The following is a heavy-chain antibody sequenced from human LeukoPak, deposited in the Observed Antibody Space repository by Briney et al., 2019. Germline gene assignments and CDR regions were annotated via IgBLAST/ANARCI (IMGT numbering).Heavy chain of an antibody. Sequence: TSETLSLTXAVYGGSFSGYYWSWIRQSPGKGLEWIGEINHSGSTHYNPSLKSRVIISVDTSKRRFFLKLNSVTAADTAVYYCARESNSGYYRFDFWGQRSPVTASS. J-gene: IGHJ4*02. CDR3: ARESNSGYYRFDF. CDR1: GGSFSGYY. D-gene: IGHD3-22*01. CDR2: INHSGST. V-gene: IGHV4-34*01.